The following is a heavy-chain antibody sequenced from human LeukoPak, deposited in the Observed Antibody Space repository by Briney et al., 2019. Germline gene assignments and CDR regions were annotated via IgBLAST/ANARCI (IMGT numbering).Heavy chain of an antibody. CDR2: TRNKANSYTT. CDR3: ARVTSSGSYYGFDY. Sequence: PGGSLRLSCAASGFTFSDHYVDWVRQAPGKGLEWVGRTRNKANSYTTEYAASVKGRFTISRDDSKNSLYLQMNSLKTEDTAVYYCARVTSSGSYYGFDYWGQGTLVTVSS. CDR1: GFTFSDHY. J-gene: IGHJ4*02. D-gene: IGHD1-26*01. V-gene: IGHV3-72*01.